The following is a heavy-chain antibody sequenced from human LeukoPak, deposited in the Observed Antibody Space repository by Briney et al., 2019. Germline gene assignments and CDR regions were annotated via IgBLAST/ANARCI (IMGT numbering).Heavy chain of an antibody. J-gene: IGHJ3*01. CDR1: EFTFSSYG. Sequence: PGRSLRLSCAASEFTFSSYGMHWVRQAPGKGLEWVADIWSDGSNKYYADSVKGRFTISRDNAENSLYLQMNSLRDEDTAVSFCVRDRGYAFDFWGQGTMVTVSS. V-gene: IGHV3-33*01. D-gene: IGHD3-10*01. CDR2: IWSDGSNK. CDR3: VRDRGYAFDF.